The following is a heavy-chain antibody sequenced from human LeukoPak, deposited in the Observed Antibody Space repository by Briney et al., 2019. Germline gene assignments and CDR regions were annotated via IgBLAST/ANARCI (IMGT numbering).Heavy chain of an antibody. Sequence: ASVKVSCKASGYAFTGYYMHWMRQAPGHGLEWMGWINPNSGGTNYAQKFQGRVTMTRDTSISTAYMELSRLRSDDTAVYYCARDPLSIVVVPAAMGLDYWGQGTLVTVSS. J-gene: IGHJ4*02. CDR2: INPNSGGT. CDR1: GYAFTGYY. V-gene: IGHV1-2*02. D-gene: IGHD2-2*01. CDR3: ARDPLSIVVVPAAMGLDY.